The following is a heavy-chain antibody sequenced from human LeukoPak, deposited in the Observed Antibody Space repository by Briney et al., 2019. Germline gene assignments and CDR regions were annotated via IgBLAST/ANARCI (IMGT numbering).Heavy chain of an antibody. CDR2: IYYGGST. CDR3: ARLEWELRRFDY. D-gene: IGHD1-26*01. J-gene: IGHJ4*02. V-gene: IGHV4-39*01. CDR1: GGSISSSSYY. Sequence: SETLSLTCTVSGGSISSSSYYWGWIRQPPGKGLEWIGSIYYGGSTYYNPSLKSRVTISVDTSKNQFSLKLSSVTAADTAVYYCARLEWELRRFDYWGQGTLVTVSS.